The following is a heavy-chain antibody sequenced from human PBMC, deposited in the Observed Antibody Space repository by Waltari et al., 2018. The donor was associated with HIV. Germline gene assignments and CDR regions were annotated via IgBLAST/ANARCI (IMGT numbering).Heavy chain of an antibody. CDR3: TTDLWEGDTLDRNC. CDR1: GFSFNNAW. CDR2: IKNKADGGTE. Sequence: EVQLVESGGGLVKPGGSLRLSCATSGFSFNNAWMTWVRQAPGTGLEWVGRIKNKADGGTEDYAAPVKGRFTIARDDEKNTVHLQMNSLKTEDTAVYYCTTDLWEGDTLDRNCWGQGTLVTVSS. D-gene: IGHD1-26*01. V-gene: IGHV3-15*01. J-gene: IGHJ4*02.